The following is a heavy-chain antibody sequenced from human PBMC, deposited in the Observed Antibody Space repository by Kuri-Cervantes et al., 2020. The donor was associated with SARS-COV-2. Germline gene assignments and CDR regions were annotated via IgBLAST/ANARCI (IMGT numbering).Heavy chain of an antibody. V-gene: IGHV1-69*13. CDR3: ARGGPVGYYDSSGYGLYWYFDL. Sequence: SVKVSCKASGGTFSSYATSWVRQAPGQGLEWTGGIIPIFGTANYAQKFQGRVTITADESTSTAYMELSRLRSDDTAVYYCARGGPVGYYDSSGYGLYWYFDLWGHGTLVTVSS. J-gene: IGHJ2*01. CDR2: IIPIFGTA. CDR1: GGTFSSYA. D-gene: IGHD3-22*01.